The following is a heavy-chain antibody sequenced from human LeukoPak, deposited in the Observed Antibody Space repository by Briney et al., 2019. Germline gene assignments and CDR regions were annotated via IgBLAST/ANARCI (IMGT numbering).Heavy chain of an antibody. J-gene: IGHJ3*02. CDR1: GDSVTSGGYF. D-gene: IGHD2-21*02. CDR2: ISDSGTT. Sequence: SQTLSLTCTVSGDSVTSGGYFWTWIRQHPGKGLEWIGYISDSGTTSYNPSLKSRVSIFVATSNNQFSLRLSSVTAADTAVYYCARDVVVTSSPDAFDIWGQGTMVTVSS. V-gene: IGHV4-31*03. CDR3: ARDVVVTSSPDAFDI.